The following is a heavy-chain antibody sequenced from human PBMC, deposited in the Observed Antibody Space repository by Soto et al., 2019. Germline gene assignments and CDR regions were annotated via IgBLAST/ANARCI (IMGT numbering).Heavy chain of an antibody. V-gene: IGHV3-30-3*01. D-gene: IGHD5-12*01. CDR3: ARDNMRGYAKYYYGMDV. J-gene: IGHJ6*02. CDR1: GFTFSSYA. Sequence: GGSLRLSCAASGFTFSSYAMHWVRQAPGKGLEWVAVISYDGSNKYYADSVKGRFTISRDNSKNTLYLQMNSLRAEDTAVYYCARDNMRGYAKYYYGMDVWGQGSTVTVSS. CDR2: ISYDGSNK.